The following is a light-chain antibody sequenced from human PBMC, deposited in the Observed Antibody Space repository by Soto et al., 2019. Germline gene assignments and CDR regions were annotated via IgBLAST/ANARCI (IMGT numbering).Light chain of an antibody. V-gene: IGKV3D-15*01. CDR1: QSVDNK. J-gene: IGKJ2*01. CDR3: QQYNSSPYT. Sequence: EIVMTQSPDTLSVSPGDRNTLSCRASQSVDNKLAWYQQRPGQPPRLLVYGASTRATGIPARFSGSGSGTEFSLIISSPQSDDSAVYYCQQYNSSPYTFGQGTKLEIK. CDR2: GAS.